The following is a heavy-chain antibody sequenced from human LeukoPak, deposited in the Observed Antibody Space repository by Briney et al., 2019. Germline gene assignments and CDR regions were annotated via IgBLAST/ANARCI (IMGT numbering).Heavy chain of an antibody. D-gene: IGHD3-22*01. Sequence: ASVKVSCKASGYSFTNHAIHWVRQAPGQRLEWIGWINVGNGNTKYSQMLQGRVTISRDTSANTAYMELSSLRSEDTAVYYCARRDRRHFDYWGQGTLVTVSS. CDR2: INVGNGNT. CDR1: GYSFTNHA. J-gene: IGHJ4*02. CDR3: ARRDRRHFDY. V-gene: IGHV1-3*01.